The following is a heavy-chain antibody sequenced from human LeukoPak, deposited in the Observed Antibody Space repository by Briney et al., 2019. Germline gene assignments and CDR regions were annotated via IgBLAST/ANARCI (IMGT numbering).Heavy chain of an antibody. CDR2: ISGSGGST. V-gene: IGHV3-23*01. CDR1: GLTFSSYA. D-gene: IGHD6-19*01. Sequence: GGSLRLSCAVSGLTFSSYAMSWVRQAPGEGLEWVSSISGSGGSTYYADSVKGRFTISRDNSQNTLYLQMNSLRAEDTAVYYCAKDRSGGGDYYFGMDVWGPGTTVTVSS. CDR3: AKDRSGGGDYYFGMDV. J-gene: IGHJ6*02.